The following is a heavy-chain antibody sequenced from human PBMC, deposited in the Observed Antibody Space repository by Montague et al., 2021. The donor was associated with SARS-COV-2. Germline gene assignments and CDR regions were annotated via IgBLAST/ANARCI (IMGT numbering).Heavy chain of an antibody. V-gene: IGHV2-70*12. CDR1: GFSLSTSGMC. Sequence: PALVKPTQTLTLTCTFSGFSLSTSGMCVSWIRQPPGKALEWLALXDWXDDKYYSTFLKTRLTISKDTSKNQVVLTMTNMDPVDTATYYCAHFGYYYYYGMDVWGQGTTVTVSS. CDR3: AHFGYYYYYGMDV. D-gene: IGHD3-16*01. J-gene: IGHJ6*02. CDR2: XDWXDDK.